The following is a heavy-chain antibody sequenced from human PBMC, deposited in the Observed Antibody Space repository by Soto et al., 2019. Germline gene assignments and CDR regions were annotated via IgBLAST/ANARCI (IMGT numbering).Heavy chain of an antibody. CDR3: APTEGDRAVSFQH. D-gene: IGHD6-19*01. CDR2: INPSGGST. CDR1: GYTFASYY. V-gene: IGHV1-46*01. J-gene: IGHJ1*01. Sequence: ASVKVSCKASGYTFASYYMHWVRQAPGQGLEWMGIINPSGGSTSYAQKFQGRVTMTRDTSTSTVYMELSSLRSEDTAVYYCAPTEGDRAVSFQHWGQGTLVTVSS.